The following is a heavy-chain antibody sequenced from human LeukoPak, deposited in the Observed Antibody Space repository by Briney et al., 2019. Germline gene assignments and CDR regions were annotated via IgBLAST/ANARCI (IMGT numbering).Heavy chain of an antibody. CDR3: ARELSPSGNYDC. Sequence: ASVKVSCKASGYTFTSYHMHWVRQAPGQGVEWMGIINHSGGSTSYAQKFQGRVTVTRYTSTSTVYMELSSLRSEDTAVYYCARELSPSGNYDCWGQGTLVTVSS. J-gene: IGHJ4*02. D-gene: IGHD1-26*01. CDR1: GYTFTSYH. CDR2: INHSGGST. V-gene: IGHV1-46*01.